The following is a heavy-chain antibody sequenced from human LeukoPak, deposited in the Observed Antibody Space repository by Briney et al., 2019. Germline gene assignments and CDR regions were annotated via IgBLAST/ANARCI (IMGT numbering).Heavy chain of an antibody. CDR1: GFTFSSYA. V-gene: IGHV3-23*01. CDR3: ANKAIVTGGLAY. Sequence: PGGSLRLSCAASGFTFSSYAMSWVRQAPGKGLEWVSIISGSGGSTYYADSVKGRFTISRDNPKNTLYLLMNSLRAEDTAVYYCANKAIVTGGLAYWGQGTLVTVSS. CDR2: ISGSGGST. D-gene: IGHD4-11*01. J-gene: IGHJ4*02.